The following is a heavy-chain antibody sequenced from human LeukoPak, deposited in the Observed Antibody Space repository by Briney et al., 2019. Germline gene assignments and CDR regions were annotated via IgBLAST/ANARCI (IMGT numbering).Heavy chain of an antibody. CDR2: ISWNSGSI. CDR1: GFTFDDYA. J-gene: IGHJ5*02. D-gene: IGHD3-10*01. CDR3: AKGGVSSGSYYYNWFDP. Sequence: PGGSLRLSCAASGFTFDDYAMHWVRQAPGKGLEWVSGISWNSGSIGYADSVKGRFTISRDNAKNSLYLQMNSLRAEDTALYYCAKGGVSSGSYYYNWFDPWGQGTLVTVSS. V-gene: IGHV3-9*01.